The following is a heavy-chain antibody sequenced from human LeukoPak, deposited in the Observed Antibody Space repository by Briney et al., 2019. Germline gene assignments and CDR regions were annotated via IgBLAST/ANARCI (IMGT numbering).Heavy chain of an antibody. D-gene: IGHD1-26*01. CDR2: ISSSSSYI. Sequence: GGSLRLSCAASGFTFSSYSMNWVRQAPGKGLEWVSSISSSSSYIYYADSVKGRFTISRDNAKNSLYLQMNSLRAEDTAVYYCARDTGSYSGSYYVTLVYWGRGTLVTVSS. CDR1: GFTFSSYS. J-gene: IGHJ4*02. CDR3: ARDTGSYSGSYYVTLVY. V-gene: IGHV3-21*01.